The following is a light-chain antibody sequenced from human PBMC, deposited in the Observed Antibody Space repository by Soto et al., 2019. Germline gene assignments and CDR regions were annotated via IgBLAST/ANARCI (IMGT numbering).Light chain of an antibody. CDR1: QSISRW. V-gene: IGKV1-5*01. CDR3: QQYNDYPIT. CDR2: DAS. Sequence: DIQMTQSPSTLSASVGDRFTITWRARQSISRWLAWYQQKPGKAPKXMIYDASSLESGVPSRFSGSESGTECTLTISILQPDDVATYYCQQYNDYPITLCQGTRLEI. J-gene: IGKJ5*01.